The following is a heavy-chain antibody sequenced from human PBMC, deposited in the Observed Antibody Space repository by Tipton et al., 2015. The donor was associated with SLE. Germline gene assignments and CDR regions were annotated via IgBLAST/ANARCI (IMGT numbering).Heavy chain of an antibody. CDR2: SDQRGST. Sequence: TLSLTCTVSGGSISRSNFYWGWIRQPPGKGLEWIGESDQRGSTNYNPSLKSRVTISLDTSRNQFSLKLTSVTAADTAVYYCARGHRQITVFGDWGQGTLVTVSS. J-gene: IGHJ4*02. V-gene: IGHV4-39*07. CDR1: GGSISRSNFY. CDR3: ARGHRQITVFGD. D-gene: IGHD3-3*01.